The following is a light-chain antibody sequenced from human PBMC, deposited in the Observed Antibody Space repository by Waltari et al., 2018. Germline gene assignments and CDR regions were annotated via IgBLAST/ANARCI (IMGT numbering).Light chain of an antibody. CDR2: SVT. J-gene: IGLJ3*02. V-gene: IGLV2-14*03. CDR1: SSDVGGFNY. CDR3: TSYTSTSTWV. Sequence: QSALAQPASVSGSPGQSITISCTGTSSDVGGFNYVSWYQQPPGKAPNLLIYSVTIRPSGVSDRFSGATSGNTASLTISGRQAEDEAYYCCTSYTSTSTWVFGRGTKLTVL.